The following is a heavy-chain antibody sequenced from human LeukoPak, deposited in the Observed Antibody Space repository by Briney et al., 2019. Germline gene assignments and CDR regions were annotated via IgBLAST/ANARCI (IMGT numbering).Heavy chain of an antibody. J-gene: IGHJ4*02. D-gene: IGHD4-23*01. CDR2: ISANNGKT. V-gene: IGHV1-18*01. CDR1: GYTFTNYG. Sequence: ASVKVSCKASGYTFTNYGISWVRQAPGQGLEWMGWISANNGKTDYAQKVQGRLTMTTDTSTSTAYMELRSLTSDGTAVYYCARDNSVALIDFWGQGTLVTVSS. CDR3: ARDNSVALIDF.